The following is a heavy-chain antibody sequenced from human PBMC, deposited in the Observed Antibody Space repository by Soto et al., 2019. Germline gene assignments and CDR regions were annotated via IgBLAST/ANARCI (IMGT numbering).Heavy chain of an antibody. V-gene: IGHV3-23*01. CDR3: AKEAEGYYDSSGYYYEVGAFDI. D-gene: IGHD3-22*01. Sequence: PGGSLRLSCAASGFTFSSYAMSWVRQAPGKGLEWVSAISGSGGSTYYADSVKGRFTISRDNSKNTLYLQMNSLRAEDTAVYYCAKEAEGYYDSSGYYYEVGAFDIWGQGTMVTVSS. J-gene: IGHJ3*02. CDR1: GFTFSSYA. CDR2: ISGSGGST.